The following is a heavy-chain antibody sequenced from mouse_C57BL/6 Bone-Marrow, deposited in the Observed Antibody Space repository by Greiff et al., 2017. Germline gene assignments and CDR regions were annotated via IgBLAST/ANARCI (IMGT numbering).Heavy chain of an antibody. Sequence: QVQLQQSGPELVKPGASVKISCKASGYTFTDYYINWVKQRPGQGLEWIGWIYPGSGNTKYNEKFKGKATLTVDTSSSTADMQLSSLTSENSAVYFCAREEGYYGSSYVFWYFDVWGTGTTVTVSS. CDR2: IYPGSGNT. CDR3: AREEGYYGSSYVFWYFDV. CDR1: GYTFTDYY. J-gene: IGHJ1*03. V-gene: IGHV1-84*01. D-gene: IGHD1-1*01.